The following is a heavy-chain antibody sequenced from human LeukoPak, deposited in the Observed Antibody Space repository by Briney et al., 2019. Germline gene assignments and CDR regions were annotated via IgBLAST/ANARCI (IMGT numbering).Heavy chain of an antibody. CDR3: ARDTSPSSSTSYFDALAV. V-gene: IGHV3-7*01. D-gene: IGHD2-2*01. Sequence: GGSLRLSCVTSGFTFRNDWMTWVRQAQGKGLEWVAHINEDGSKKNYVDSVKGRFSISRDNKENSLFLQMDSLRAEDTAIYYCARDTSPSSSTSYFDALAVWGQGTMVTVSS. CDR1: GFTFRNDW. CDR2: INEDGSKK. J-gene: IGHJ3*01.